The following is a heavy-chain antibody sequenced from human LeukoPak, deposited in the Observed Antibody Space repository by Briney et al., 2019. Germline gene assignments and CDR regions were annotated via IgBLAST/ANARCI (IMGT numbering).Heavy chain of an antibody. V-gene: IGHV1-69*04. CDR3: ARVPAAAGTFYFRSDYYYGMDV. CDR1: GGTFSSYA. J-gene: IGHJ6*02. D-gene: IGHD6-13*01. CDR2: IIPILGIA. Sequence: GASVKVSCKASGGTFSSYAISWVRQAPGQGLEWMGRIIPILGIANYAQKFQGRVTITADKSTSTAYMELSSLRSEDTAVYYCARVPAAAGTFYFRSDYYYGMDVWGQGTTVTVSS.